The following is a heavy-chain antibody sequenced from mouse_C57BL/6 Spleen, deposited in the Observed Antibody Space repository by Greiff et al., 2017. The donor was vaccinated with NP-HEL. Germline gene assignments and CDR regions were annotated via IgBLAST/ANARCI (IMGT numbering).Heavy chain of an antibody. CDR2: IYPSDSET. CDR3: ARWQRGRGYAMDY. CDR1: GYTFTSYW. Sequence: QVQLQQPGAELVRPGSSVKLSCKASGYTFTSYWMDWVKQRPGQGLEWIGNIYPSDSETHYNQKFKDKATLTVDKSSSTAYMQLSSLTSEDSAVYYCARWQRGRGYAMDYWGQGTSVTVSS. J-gene: IGHJ4*01. D-gene: IGHD4-1*02. V-gene: IGHV1-61*01.